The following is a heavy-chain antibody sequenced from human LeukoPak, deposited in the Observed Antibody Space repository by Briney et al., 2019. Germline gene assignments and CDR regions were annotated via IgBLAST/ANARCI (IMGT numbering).Heavy chain of an antibody. CDR2: IYHIGST. V-gene: IGHV4-38-2*02. CDR3: ARGDIVATSHYYYFYYMDV. J-gene: IGHJ6*03. D-gene: IGHD5-12*01. Sequence: SETLSLACTVSGYSLSSGYYWCWIRQPPGKGLECIGSIYHIGSTYYNPSIKSRVTISVDTSKNQFSLKVSSVTAADTAVYYCARGDIVATSHYYYFYYMDVWDKGTTVTVSS. CDR1: GYSLSSGYY.